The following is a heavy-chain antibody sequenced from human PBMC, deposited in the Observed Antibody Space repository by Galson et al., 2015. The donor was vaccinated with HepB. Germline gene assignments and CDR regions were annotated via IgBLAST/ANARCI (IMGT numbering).Heavy chain of an antibody. CDR3: AKAYTSVTRPLKGYDY. Sequence: SLRLSCAASGFTFSSYAMSWVRQAPGKGLEWVSAISGSGGSTYYADSVKGRFTISRDNSKNTLYLQMNSLRAEDTAVYYCAKAYTSVTRPLKGYDYWGQGTLVTVSS. CDR2: ISGSGGST. V-gene: IGHV3-23*01. CDR1: GFTFSSYA. D-gene: IGHD5-18*01. J-gene: IGHJ4*02.